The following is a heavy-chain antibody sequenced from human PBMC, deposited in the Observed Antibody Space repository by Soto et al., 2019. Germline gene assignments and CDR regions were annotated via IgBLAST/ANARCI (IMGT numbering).Heavy chain of an antibody. CDR2: VSHDGRNT. J-gene: IGHJ4*02. CDR1: GFTFSDYA. CDR3: AKGGRQWLVTSDFNF. D-gene: IGHD6-19*01. V-gene: IGHV3-30*18. Sequence: VQLVESGGGVVQPGRSLRLSCAASGFTFSDYAMHWVRQAPGKGLEWVAVVSHDGRNTHYADSVKGRFTISRDSSKNQVSREMTSLRAEDTAVDYCAKGGRQWLVTSDFNFWGQGALVTVSS.